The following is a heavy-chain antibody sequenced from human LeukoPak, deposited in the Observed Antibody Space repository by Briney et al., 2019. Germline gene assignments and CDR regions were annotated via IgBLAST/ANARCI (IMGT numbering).Heavy chain of an antibody. V-gene: IGHV4-59*01. Sequence: SETLSLTCTVSGGSISSYYWSWIRQPPGKGLEWIGYIYYSGSTNYNPSLKSRVTISVDTSKNQFALKLSSVTAADTAVYYCASSSYYYDSSGYSPFDYWGQGTLVTVSS. CDR1: GGSISSYY. CDR2: IYYSGST. CDR3: ASSSYYYDSSGYSPFDY. D-gene: IGHD3-22*01. J-gene: IGHJ4*02.